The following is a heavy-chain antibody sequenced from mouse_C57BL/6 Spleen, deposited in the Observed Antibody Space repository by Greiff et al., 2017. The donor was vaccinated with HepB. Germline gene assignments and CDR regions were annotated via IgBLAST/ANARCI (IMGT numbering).Heavy chain of an antibody. CDR3: ARHYDYGGFAY. CDR2: ISNGGGST. V-gene: IGHV5-12*01. CDR1: GFTFSDYY. D-gene: IGHD2-4*01. Sequence: DVKLVESGGGLVQPGGSLKLSCAASGFTFSDYYMYWVRQTPEKRLEWVAYISNGGGSTYYPDTVKGRFTISRDNAKNTLYLQMSRLKSEDTAMYYCARHYDYGGFAYWGQGTLVTVSA. J-gene: IGHJ3*01.